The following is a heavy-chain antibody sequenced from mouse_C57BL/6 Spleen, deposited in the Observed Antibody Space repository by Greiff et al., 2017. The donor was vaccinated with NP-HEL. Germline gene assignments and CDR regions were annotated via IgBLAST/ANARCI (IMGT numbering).Heavy chain of an antibody. V-gene: IGHV1-26*01. CDR2: INPNNGGT. D-gene: IGHD1-1*01. Sequence: VQLQQSGPELVKPGASVKISCKASGYTFTDYYMNWVKQSHGKSLEWIGDINPNNGGTSYNQKFKGKATLTVDKSSSTAYMELRSLTSEDSAVDYCARSDYYGSRAWFAYWGQGTLVTVSA. CDR1: GYTFTDYY. CDR3: ARSDYYGSRAWFAY. J-gene: IGHJ3*01.